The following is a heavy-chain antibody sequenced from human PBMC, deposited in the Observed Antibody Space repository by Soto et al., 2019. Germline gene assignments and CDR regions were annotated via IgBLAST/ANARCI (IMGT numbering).Heavy chain of an antibody. J-gene: IGHJ2*01. Sequence: QLQLQESGPGLVKPSETLSLTCDVSGGAIISTSYWWGWIRQPPGKGLEWIGSMSYSGSTYYNSSLTSRLTMSVDTSMGQFSLQLVPVTAAHTAVFYCARLAAMVGSARYCYVDVLGRGTPVTVSS. CDR1: GGAIISTSYW. CDR3: ARLAAMVGSARYCYVDV. D-gene: IGHD2-15*01. CDR2: MSYSGST. V-gene: IGHV4-39*01.